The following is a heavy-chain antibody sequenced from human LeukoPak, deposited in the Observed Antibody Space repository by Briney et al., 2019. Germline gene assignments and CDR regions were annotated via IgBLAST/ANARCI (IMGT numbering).Heavy chain of an antibody. J-gene: IGHJ4*02. V-gene: IGHV3-23*01. CDR1: GFTFSSYA. D-gene: IGHD4-11*01. CDR3: AKGQGSDYLPTFDS. CDR2: ITGSGGST. Sequence: GASLRLSCAASGFTFSSYAMNWVRQAPGKRLEWVSGITGSGGSTYYADYVKGRFTISRDNSKNTLYLQMKSLRAEDTGVYYCAKGQGSDYLPTFDSWGQGTLANVPS.